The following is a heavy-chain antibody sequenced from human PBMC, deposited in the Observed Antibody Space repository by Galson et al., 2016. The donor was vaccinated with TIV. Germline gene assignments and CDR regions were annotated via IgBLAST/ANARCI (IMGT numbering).Heavy chain of an antibody. CDR3: ARGIMVRGVALHWFFDL. D-gene: IGHD3-10*01. Sequence: SETLSLTCSVSGGSISSHYWSWVRQPPGRGLEWIAYIHSSGNTNYNPSLKSRVTISLETSKNQFSLNLTSVTAADTAMYYFARGIMVRGVALHWFFDLWGRGTLVTVSS. V-gene: IGHV4-59*11. CDR2: IHSSGNT. J-gene: IGHJ2*01. CDR1: GGSISSHY.